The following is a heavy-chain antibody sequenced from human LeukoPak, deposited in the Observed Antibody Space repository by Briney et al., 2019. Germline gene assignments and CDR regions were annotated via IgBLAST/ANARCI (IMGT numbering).Heavy chain of an antibody. CDR1: GFTFSSSA. D-gene: IGHD3-22*01. V-gene: IGHV3-23*01. CDR3: AKEFHLYYDSSGPDY. CDR2: ISGSGGSI. Sequence: GGSLRLSCAASGFTFSSSAMSWVRQAPGKGLEWVSVISGSGGSIYYADSVKGRFTISRDNSKNTLYLQMNSLRAEDTAVYYCAKEFHLYYDSSGPDYWGQGTLVTVSS. J-gene: IGHJ4*02.